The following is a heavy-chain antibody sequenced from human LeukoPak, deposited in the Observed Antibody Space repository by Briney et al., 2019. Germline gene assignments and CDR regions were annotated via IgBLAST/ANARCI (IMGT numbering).Heavy chain of an antibody. CDR3: ARGGGGRLYPYYFDY. Sequence: SETLSLTCTVSGGSISSYYWSWIRQPPGKGLEWIAYIYYSGSTNYNPSLKSRVTISVDTSKNQFSLKLSSVTAADTAVYYCARGGGGRLYPYYFDYWGQGTLVTVSS. D-gene: IGHD3-16*02. J-gene: IGHJ4*02. CDR1: GGSISSYY. V-gene: IGHV4-59*01. CDR2: IYYSGST.